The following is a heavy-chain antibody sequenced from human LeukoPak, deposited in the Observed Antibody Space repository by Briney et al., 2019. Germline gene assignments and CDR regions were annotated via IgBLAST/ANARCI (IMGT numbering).Heavy chain of an antibody. CDR3: AKCPSIVGANFDY. Sequence: PGGSLRLSCAASGFTFSSYSMNWVRQAPGKGLEWVSSISSSSSYIYYADSVKGRFTISRDNSKNTLYLQMNSLRAEDTAVYYCAKCPSIVGANFDYWGQGTLVTVSS. J-gene: IGHJ4*02. D-gene: IGHD1-26*01. CDR2: ISSSSSYI. V-gene: IGHV3-21*04. CDR1: GFTFSSYS.